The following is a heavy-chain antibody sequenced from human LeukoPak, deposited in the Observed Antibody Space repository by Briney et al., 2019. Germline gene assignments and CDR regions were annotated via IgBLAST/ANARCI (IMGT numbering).Heavy chain of an antibody. CDR3: VKDLGSSIRNPTFDY. CDR1: GFTFDDFG. J-gene: IGHJ4*02. V-gene: IGHV3-9*01. CDR2: ISWNSGTI. D-gene: IGHD2-2*01. Sequence: GRSLRLSCAASGFTFDDFGMHWVRQGPGKGLEWVSGISWNSGTIGYADSVKGRFTISRDNAKNSLYLQMKSQRAEDTALYYCVKDLGSSIRNPTFDYWGQGTLVTVSS.